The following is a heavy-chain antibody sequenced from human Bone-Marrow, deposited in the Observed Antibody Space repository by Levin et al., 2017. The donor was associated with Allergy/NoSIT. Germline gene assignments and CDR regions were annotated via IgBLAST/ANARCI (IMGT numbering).Heavy chain of an antibody. J-gene: IGHJ6*03. CDR1: GGSISSADYY. V-gene: IGHV4-31*03. Sequence: SQTLSLTCTVSGGSISSADYYWSWIRQHPGKGLEWIGYIYNSGSTYYNPSLKSRVTISLDTSRNQFSLKLTSVTAADTAVYYCARAGDRNYYYYYMGVWGNGTTVTVSS. CDR2: IYNSGST. D-gene: IGHD4-17*01. CDR3: ARAGDRNYYYYYMGV.